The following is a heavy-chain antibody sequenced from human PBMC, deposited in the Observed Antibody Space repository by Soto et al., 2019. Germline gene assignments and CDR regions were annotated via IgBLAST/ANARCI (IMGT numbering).Heavy chain of an antibody. CDR2: ISAYNGNT. CDR3: AAGTILRYRDLYGMDV. Sequence: GASVKVSCKASGYTFTSYGISWVRQAPGQGLEWMGWISAYNGNTNYAQKLQGRVTMTTDTSTSTAYMELRSLRSDDTAVYYCAAGTILRYRDLYGMDVWGQGTTVTVSS. CDR1: GYTFTSYG. V-gene: IGHV1-18*01. D-gene: IGHD3-3*01. J-gene: IGHJ6*02.